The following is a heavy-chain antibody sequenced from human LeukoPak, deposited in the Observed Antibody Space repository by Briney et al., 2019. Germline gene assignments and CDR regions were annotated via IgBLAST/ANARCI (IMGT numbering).Heavy chain of an antibody. CDR2: IYYSGST. CDR1: GGSISSGGYY. V-gene: IGHV4-31*03. Sequence: SETLSLTCTVSGGSISSGGYYWSWIRQHPGKGLEWIGYIYYSGSTYYNPSLKSRVTISVDTSKNQFSLKLSSVTAADTAVYYCARADIVVVPAAMEQLDYWGQGTLVTVSS. J-gene: IGHJ4*02. CDR3: ARADIVVVPAAMEQLDY. D-gene: IGHD2-2*01.